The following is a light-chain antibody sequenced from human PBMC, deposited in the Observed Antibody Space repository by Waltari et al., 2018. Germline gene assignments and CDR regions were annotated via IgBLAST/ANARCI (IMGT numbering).Light chain of an antibody. J-gene: IGKJ2*01. CDR2: GAS. CDR3: QQYNNWRT. V-gene: IGKV3-15*01. CDR1: QSISRN. Sequence: EILMTQSPATLSVSPGETATLSCRASQSISRNLAWYQQKPGQAPRLLIYGASTRATGVPGKFSGSGSGTDCILTISSLQSEDLAVYYCQQYNNWRTFGQGTKLEIK.